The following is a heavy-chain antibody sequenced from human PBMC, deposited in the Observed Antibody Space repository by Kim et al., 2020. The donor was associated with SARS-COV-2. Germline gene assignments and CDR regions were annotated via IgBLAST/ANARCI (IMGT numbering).Heavy chain of an antibody. CDR3: ARLRTTSY. D-gene: IGHD4-17*01. Sequence: SETLSLTCTVSGDSITSHIYYWGWIRQPPGKGLEWIGSAYYSGSTYYNPSLKSRVTISVDTSKNQFSLNLTSVTAEDTAVYYCARLRTTSYWGQGTLVTVSS. J-gene: IGHJ4*02. CDR1: GDSITSHIYY. CDR2: AYYSGST. V-gene: IGHV4-39*01.